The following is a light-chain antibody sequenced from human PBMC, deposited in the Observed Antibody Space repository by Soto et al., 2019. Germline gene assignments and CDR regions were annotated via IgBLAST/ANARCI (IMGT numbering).Light chain of an antibody. CDR2: DAS. Sequence: EVVMTQSPATLSVSPGERVTLSCRASQSVRSSLAWYQQRPGQAPRLLIYDASTRATGIPARFSGSGSGTEFTLTISGLQSGDFVVYYCQQYSNWPPRYTFGQGTKLEIK. J-gene: IGKJ2*01. CDR3: QQYSNWPPRYT. V-gene: IGKV3-15*01. CDR1: QSVRSS.